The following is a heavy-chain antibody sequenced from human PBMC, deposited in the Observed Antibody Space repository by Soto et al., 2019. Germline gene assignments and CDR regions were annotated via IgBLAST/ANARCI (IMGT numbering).Heavy chain of an antibody. V-gene: IGHV4-34*01. CDR2: INHSGST. Sequence: QVQLQQWGAGLLKPSETLSLTCAVYGGSFSGYYWSWIRQPPGKGLECIGEINHSGSTNYNPSLKSRVTISVDTYNNQVSLKLSSVTAADTAVYYCARTDGRGAFDIWGQGTMVTVSS. CDR1: GGSFSGYY. CDR3: ARTDGRGAFDI. D-gene: IGHD1-26*01. J-gene: IGHJ3*02.